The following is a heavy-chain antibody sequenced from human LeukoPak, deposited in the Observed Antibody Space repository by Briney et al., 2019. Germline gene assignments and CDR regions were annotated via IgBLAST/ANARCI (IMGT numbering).Heavy chain of an antibody. J-gene: IGHJ4*02. Sequence: SETLSLTCTVSGGSISSSSYYWGWIRQPPGKGLEWIGSIYYSGSTYYNPSLKSRVTISVDTSKNQFSLKLSSVTAADTAVYYCAKDPSQLWLQEDYWGQGTLVTVSS. D-gene: IGHD5-18*01. CDR1: GGSISSSSYY. CDR3: AKDPSQLWLQEDY. V-gene: IGHV4-39*02. CDR2: IYYSGST.